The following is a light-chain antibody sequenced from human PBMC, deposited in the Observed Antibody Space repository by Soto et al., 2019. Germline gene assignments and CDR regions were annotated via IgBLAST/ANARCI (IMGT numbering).Light chain of an antibody. Sequence: SYELTQPPSVSVAPGQTARITCVGNNIESKSVHWYQQRPGQAPVLVIYVDSDRPSGIPDRLSASTSGNTAALTISRVEAGDEAASYCQVWATISDHYDCGSGAKVTVL. CDR1: NIESKS. V-gene: IGLV3-21*02. CDR2: VDS. CDR3: QVWATISDHYD. J-gene: IGLJ1*01.